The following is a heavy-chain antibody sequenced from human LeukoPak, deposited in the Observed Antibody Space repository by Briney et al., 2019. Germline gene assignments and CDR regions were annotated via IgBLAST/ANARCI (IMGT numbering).Heavy chain of an antibody. J-gene: IGHJ4*02. V-gene: IGHV1-69*05. Sequence: ASVKVSCKASGGTFSSYAISWVRQAPGQGLEWMGGIIPIFGTANYAQKFQGRVTITTDESTSTAYMGLSSLRSEDTAVYYCARLSGSYRGRSDYWGQGTLVTVSS. CDR1: GGTFSSYA. CDR3: ARLSGSYRGRSDY. CDR2: IIPIFGTA. D-gene: IGHD1-26*01.